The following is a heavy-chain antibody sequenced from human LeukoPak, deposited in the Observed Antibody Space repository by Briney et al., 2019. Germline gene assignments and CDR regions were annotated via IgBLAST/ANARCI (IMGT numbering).Heavy chain of an antibody. V-gene: IGHV4-39*07. Sequence: SETLSLTCAVSGGSISSSSYYWGWIRQPPGKGLEWIGSNSGSTYYNPSLKSRVTMSVDTSKNRFSLKLSSVTAADTAVYYCARGIGDILTGYIDAFDIWGQGTMVTVSS. CDR3: ARGIGDILTGYIDAFDI. D-gene: IGHD3-9*01. J-gene: IGHJ3*02. CDR2: NSGST. CDR1: GGSISSSSYY.